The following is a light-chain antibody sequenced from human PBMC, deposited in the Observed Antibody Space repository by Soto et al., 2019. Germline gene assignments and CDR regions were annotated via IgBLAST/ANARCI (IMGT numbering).Light chain of an antibody. CDR1: SSNIGAGYD. V-gene: IGLV1-40*01. J-gene: IGLJ1*01. CDR3: QSYDSSLSGYV. CDR2: GNS. Sequence: SVLTQPPSVSGAPGQRVTICCTGSSSNIGAGYDVHWYQQLPGTAPKLLIYGNSNRPSGVPDRFSGSKSGTSASLAITGLQAEDEADYYCQSYDSSLSGYVFGTGTKVTVL.